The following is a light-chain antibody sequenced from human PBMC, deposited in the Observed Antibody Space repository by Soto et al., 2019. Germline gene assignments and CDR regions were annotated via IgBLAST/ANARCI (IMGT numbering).Light chain of an antibody. J-gene: IGLJ7*01. CDR2: EVT. CDR3: CSYGGSRAV. Sequence: QSVLTQPASVSGSPGQSITISCTGTSSDVGSHNLVSWYQQHPGQAPKLMIYEVTKRPLGVSSRFSASKSGNTASLTISGPQDEDEADYYCCSYGGSRAVFGGGTQLTVL. V-gene: IGLV2-23*02. CDR1: SSDVGSHNL.